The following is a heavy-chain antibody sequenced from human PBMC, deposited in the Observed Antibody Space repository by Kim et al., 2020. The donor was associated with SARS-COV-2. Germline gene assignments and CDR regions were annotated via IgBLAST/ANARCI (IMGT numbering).Heavy chain of an antibody. D-gene: IGHD5-12*01. J-gene: IGHJ4*02. CDR1: GFTFSNYA. Sequence: GGSLRLSCVASGFTFSNYAMSCVRQAPGKGLEWVSAISGSGIRTYFADSVKSRFTISRDNSKHTVYVQMNSLRADDTAVYYCVKGGLRGRFDSWGQGTLV. CDR2: ISGSGIRT. CDR3: VKGGLRGRFDS. V-gene: IGHV3-23*01.